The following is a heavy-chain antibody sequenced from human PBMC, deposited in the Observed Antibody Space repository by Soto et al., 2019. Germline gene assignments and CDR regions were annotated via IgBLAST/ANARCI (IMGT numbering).Heavy chain of an antibody. J-gene: IGHJ4*02. Sequence: QVQLVQSGAEVKKPGASVKVSCKASGYTFTSYDINWVRQATGQGLEWVGWMNPNRGNTGYAQKCQGRVTMSRNTSIRTAYMELSSLRSEDSAVYYCAGEKVTTGDWGQGTLVTVSS. CDR3: AGEKVTTGD. CDR2: MNPNRGNT. V-gene: IGHV1-8*01. D-gene: IGHD3-22*01. CDR1: GYTFTSYD.